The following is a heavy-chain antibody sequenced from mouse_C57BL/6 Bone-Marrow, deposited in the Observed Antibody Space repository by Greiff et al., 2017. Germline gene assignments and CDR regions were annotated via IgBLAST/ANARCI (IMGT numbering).Heavy chain of an antibody. CDR1: GYTFTSYG. CDR2: IDPRSGNT. V-gene: IGHV1-81*01. J-gene: IGHJ2*01. Sequence: VKLMESGAELARPGASVKLSCKASGYTFTSYGISWVKQRTGQGLEWIGEIDPRSGNTYYNEKFKGKATLTADKSSSTAYMELRSLTSEDSAVYFCASTTMVTTIFDYWGQGTTLTVSS. D-gene: IGHD2-1*01. CDR3: ASTTMVTTIFDY.